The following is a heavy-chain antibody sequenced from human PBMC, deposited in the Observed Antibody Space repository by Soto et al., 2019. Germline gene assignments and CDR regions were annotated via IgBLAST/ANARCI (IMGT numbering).Heavy chain of an antibody. CDR1: GGSISSYY. J-gene: IGHJ6*02. CDR3: ARDMGYSSGWYQGDYYYYGMDV. Sequence: SATLSLTCPVSGGSISSYYWSWTRPPPGKGLEWIGYIYYSGSTNYNPSLESRVTISVDTSKNQFSLKLSSVTAADTAVYYCARDMGYSSGWYQGDYYYYGMDVWGQGTTVTVSS. V-gene: IGHV4-59*01. CDR2: IYYSGST. D-gene: IGHD6-19*01.